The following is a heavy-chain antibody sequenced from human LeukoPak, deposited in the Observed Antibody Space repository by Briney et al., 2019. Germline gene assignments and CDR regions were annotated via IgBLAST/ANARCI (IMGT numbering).Heavy chain of an antibody. CDR2: ISSSGTTI. D-gene: IGHD1-26*01. CDR3: AKDGGTHSDH. Sequence: GGSLRLSCAASGFTFRTSGMNWVRQAPGKGLEWVSYISSSGTTISYAQSVKGRFTITRDNAQNSLTLHMNTLRADDTAVYYCAKDGGTHSDHWGQGTLVTVSS. CDR1: GFTFRTSG. J-gene: IGHJ4*02. V-gene: IGHV3-48*01.